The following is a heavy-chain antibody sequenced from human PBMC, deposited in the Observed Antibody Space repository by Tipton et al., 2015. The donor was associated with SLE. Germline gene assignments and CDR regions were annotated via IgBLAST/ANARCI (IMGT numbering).Heavy chain of an antibody. Sequence: TLSLTCAVYGGSFSGYYWTWIRQPPGKGLEWIGEINHSGSTNYNPSLKSRVAMSVDTSKNQFSLKLNSVTAADTAVYYCARHIDCINHGCYSPWFDPWGQGTLVTVSS. CDR3: ARHIDCINHGCYSPWFDP. V-gene: IGHV4-34*01. D-gene: IGHD1-26*01. CDR2: INHSGST. J-gene: IGHJ5*02. CDR1: GGSFSGYY.